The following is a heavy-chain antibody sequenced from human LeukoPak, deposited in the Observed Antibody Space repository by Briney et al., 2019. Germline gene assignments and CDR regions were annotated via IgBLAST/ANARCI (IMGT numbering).Heavy chain of an antibody. Sequence: SETLSLTCTVSGGSITNSRYYWGWIRQPPGKGLEWIGNIYSSGSTYYSPSLKSRVTISVDTSTNQFSLKLSSVTAADAALYYCAKCYSFFDGFDIWGQGTMVSVSS. D-gene: IGHD2-15*01. J-gene: IGHJ3*02. V-gene: IGHV4-39*01. CDR3: AKCYSFFDGFDI. CDR2: IYSSGST. CDR1: GGSITNSRYY.